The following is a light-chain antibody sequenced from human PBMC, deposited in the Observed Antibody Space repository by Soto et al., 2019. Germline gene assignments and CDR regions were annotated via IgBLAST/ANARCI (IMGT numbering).Light chain of an antibody. CDR1: QSVSSSY. CDR3: QQYSSSPWT. V-gene: IGKV3-20*01. CDR2: GAS. J-gene: IGKJ1*01. Sequence: EIVLTQSPGTLSLSPGERATLSCRASQSVSSSYLAWYQQKPGQAPRLLIYGASARATGIPDRFSGSGSGIDFTLTISRLEPEDFVVCYCQQYSSSPWTFGQGTKVEVK.